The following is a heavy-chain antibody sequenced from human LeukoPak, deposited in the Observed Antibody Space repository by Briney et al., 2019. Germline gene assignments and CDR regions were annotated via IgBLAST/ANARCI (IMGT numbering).Heavy chain of an antibody. Sequence: PSETLSLTCTISDGSISSYYWNWFRQSPGKGLEWIGHIHYSGSTHYNPSLQSRVSISIDTSKNHFSLKLRSVTAVDTAVYYCARWGHFDSSGYFVVDYWGQGTLVTVSS. CDR1: DGSISSYY. D-gene: IGHD3-22*01. CDR3: ARWGHFDSSGYFVVDY. CDR2: IHYSGST. V-gene: IGHV4-59*01. J-gene: IGHJ4*02.